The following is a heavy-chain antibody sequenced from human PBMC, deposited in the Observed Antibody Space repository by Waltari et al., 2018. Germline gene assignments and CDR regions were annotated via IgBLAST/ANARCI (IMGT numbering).Heavy chain of an antibody. CDR2: IYWNDDK. J-gene: IGHJ3*02. V-gene: IGHV2-5*01. CDR3: AHSQRSYYKAAFDI. Sequence: QITLKESGPTLVKPTQTLTLTCTFSGFSLSTSGVGVGWIRQPPGKALEWLALIYWNDDKRYSPSLKSRLTITKDTSKNQVVLTMTNMDPVDTATYYCAHSQRSYYKAAFDIWGQGTMVTVSS. CDR1: GFSLSTSGVG. D-gene: IGHD3-10*01.